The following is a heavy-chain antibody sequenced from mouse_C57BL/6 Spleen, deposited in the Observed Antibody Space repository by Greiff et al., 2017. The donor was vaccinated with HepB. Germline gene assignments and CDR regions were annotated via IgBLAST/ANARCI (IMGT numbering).Heavy chain of an antibody. CDR2: ISYDGSN. Sequence: EVKLQESGPGLVKPSQSLSLTCSVTGYSITSGYYWNWIRQFPGNKLEWMGYISYDGSNNYNPSLKNRISITRDTSKNQFFLKLNSVPTEDTATYYCARGGYGSRGYYAMDYWGQGTSVTVSS. J-gene: IGHJ4*01. CDR3: ARGGYGSRGYYAMDY. D-gene: IGHD1-1*01. V-gene: IGHV3-6*01. CDR1: GYSITSGYY.